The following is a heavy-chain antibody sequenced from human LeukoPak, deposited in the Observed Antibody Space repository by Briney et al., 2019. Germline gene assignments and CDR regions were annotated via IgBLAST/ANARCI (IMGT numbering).Heavy chain of an antibody. CDR2: INPNSGGT. V-gene: IGHV1-2*02. J-gene: IGHJ4*02. Sequence: ASVKVSCKASGYTFTDYYVHWVRQAPGQGLEWVGLINPNSGGTHYAQKFQGRVAMTRDTSISTAYMELSRLSSDDTAVYYCARDPSLTMARGVMRYYFDCWGQGTLVTVSS. CDR1: GYTFTDYY. D-gene: IGHD3-10*01. CDR3: ARDPSLTMARGVMRYYFDC.